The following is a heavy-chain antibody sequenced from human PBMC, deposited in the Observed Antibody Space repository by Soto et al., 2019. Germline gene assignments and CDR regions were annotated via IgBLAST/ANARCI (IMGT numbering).Heavy chain of an antibody. Sequence: SETLSLTCTVSGGSISSFYWSWIRQPAGKGLEWIGRIYSGGRNNYNPPLKSRVTMSVDTSKNQFSLRLSSVTAADTAMYYCARGSSRWGYWGQGTLVTVSS. D-gene: IGHD6-13*01. V-gene: IGHV4-4*07. CDR1: GGSISSFY. CDR2: IYSGGRN. CDR3: ARGSSRWGY. J-gene: IGHJ4*02.